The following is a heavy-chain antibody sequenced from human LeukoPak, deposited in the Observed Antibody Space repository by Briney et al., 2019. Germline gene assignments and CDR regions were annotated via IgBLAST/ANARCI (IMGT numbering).Heavy chain of an antibody. J-gene: IGHJ4*02. D-gene: IGHD2-21*02. CDR1: GYTFTGYY. Sequence: ASVKVSCKASGYTFTGYYLHWVRQAPGQGLEWMGWINPNSGGTNYAQKFQGRVTMTRDTSSSTAYMELSRLRSDDTAVYYCAGGFDEYCGGDCYLWYFDYWGQGTLVTVSS. V-gene: IGHV1-2*02. CDR2: INPNSGGT. CDR3: AGGFDEYCGGDCYLWYFDY.